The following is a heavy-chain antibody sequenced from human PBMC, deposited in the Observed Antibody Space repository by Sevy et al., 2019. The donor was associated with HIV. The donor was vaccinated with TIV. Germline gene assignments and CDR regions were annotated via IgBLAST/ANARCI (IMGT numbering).Heavy chain of an antibody. J-gene: IGHJ6*02. CDR1: GYSFTSYW. CDR2: IDPSDSYT. D-gene: IGHD5-18*01. V-gene: IGHV5-10-1*01. Sequence: ESLKISCKGSGYSFTSYWISWVRQMPGKGLEWMGRIDPSDSYTNYSPSFQGHVTISADKSISTAYLQWSSLKASDTAMYYCASQRGEYSYGSYYYYGMDVWGQGTTVTVSS. CDR3: ASQRGEYSYGSYYYYGMDV.